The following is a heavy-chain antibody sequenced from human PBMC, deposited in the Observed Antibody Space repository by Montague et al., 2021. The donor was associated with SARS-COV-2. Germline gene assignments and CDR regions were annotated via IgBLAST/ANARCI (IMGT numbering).Heavy chain of an antibody. CDR1: GDSVSSNSAT. J-gene: IGHJ6*02. V-gene: IGHV6-1*01. D-gene: IGHD1-1*01. CDR3: TSGREGNYNVMDV. CDR2: TYYRSKWYN. Sequence: CAISGDSVSSNSATWNWVRQSPSRGLEWLRRTYYRSKWYNDYAVSARGRVTINPDTSKNQFSLQLNSVTPEDTAIYYCTSGREGNYNVMDVWGQGTTVTVSS.